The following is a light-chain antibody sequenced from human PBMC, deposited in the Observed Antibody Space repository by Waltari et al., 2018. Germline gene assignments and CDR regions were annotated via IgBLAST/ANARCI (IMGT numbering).Light chain of an antibody. CDR1: SLRTSY. Sequence: SSELTQDPAVSVALGQPVKMTCQGDSLRTSYASWYQQKPGQAPVLVLFGYNKRPSGIPDRFSGYNSGTTSSLTITGAQAEDEADYYCHSRDSSASHVVFGGGTKLTVL. V-gene: IGLV3-19*01. J-gene: IGLJ2*01. CDR3: HSRDSSASHVV. CDR2: GYN.